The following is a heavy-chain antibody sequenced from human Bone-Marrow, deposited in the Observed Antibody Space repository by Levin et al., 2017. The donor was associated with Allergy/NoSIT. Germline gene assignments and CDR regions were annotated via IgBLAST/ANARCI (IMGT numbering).Heavy chain of an antibody. V-gene: IGHV4-59*01. CDR1: GDSISTYF. J-gene: IGHJ5*02. D-gene: IGHD6-19*01. CDR3: ATYRTTVAGGNWFDP. Sequence: SQTLSLTCTVSGDSISTYFWSWIRQPPGKGLEWIGYIYSSGSTNYNRSLESRVTISTDTSKNQVSLKLRSVTAADTAVYYCATYRTTVAGGNWFDPWGQGTLVTVSS. CDR2: IYSSGST.